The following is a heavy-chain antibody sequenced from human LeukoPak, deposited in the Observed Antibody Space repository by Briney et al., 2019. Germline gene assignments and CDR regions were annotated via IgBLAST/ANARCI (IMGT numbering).Heavy chain of an antibody. CDR2: FEPSGTT. Sequence: PSETLSLTCTVSGASIENHYWSWIRQPAGKGLEWIGRFEPSGTTKSNPSLKSRITMSVDTSQNQFSLELNSVTAADTAVYYCAKEGAAAGPDFDLWGQGTLVIVSS. V-gene: IGHV4-4*07. CDR1: GASIENHY. CDR3: AKEGAAAGPDFDL. D-gene: IGHD6-13*01. J-gene: IGHJ4*02.